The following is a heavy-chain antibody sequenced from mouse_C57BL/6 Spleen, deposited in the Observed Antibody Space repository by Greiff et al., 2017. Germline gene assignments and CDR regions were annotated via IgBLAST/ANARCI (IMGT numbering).Heavy chain of an antibody. J-gene: IGHJ2*01. CDR1: CYAFSSSW. CDR3: ARWGDDHAGFDY. Sequence: SGPELVKPGASVKISCKASCYAFSSSWMNWVKQRPGKGLEWIGRIYPGDGDTNYNGKFKGKATLTADKSSSTAYMQLSSLTSEDSAVYFCARWGDDHAGFDYWGQGTTLTVSS. CDR2: IYPGDGDT. V-gene: IGHV1-82*01.